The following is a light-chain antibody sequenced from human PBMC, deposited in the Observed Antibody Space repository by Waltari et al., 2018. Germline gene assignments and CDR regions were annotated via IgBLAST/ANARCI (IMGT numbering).Light chain of an antibody. CDR2: WAS. Sequence: IVMTQSPDSLAVSLGERATINCKSSQTVLYSSNNKNYLAWYQQKPRQPPKLLIDWASTRESGVPDRFSGSGSGTDFTLTISSLQAEDVAVYYCQQYYNTPLTFGGGTKVEIK. J-gene: IGKJ4*01. V-gene: IGKV4-1*01. CDR3: QQYYNTPLT. CDR1: QTVLYSSNNKNY.